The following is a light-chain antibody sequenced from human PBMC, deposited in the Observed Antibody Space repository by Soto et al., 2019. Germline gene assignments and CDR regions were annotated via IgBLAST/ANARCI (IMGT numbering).Light chain of an antibody. J-gene: IGKJ1*01. V-gene: IGKV1-39*01. Sequence: DIQMTQSPSSLSAFVGDRVTITCRASQTIGNYLSWFRQEPGKAPKLLIHAASNLQGGVPSRFSGSGSGTDFTLTITFLQPEDSASYYCLQTHTFPRTFGRGTKVEV. CDR3: LQTHTFPRT. CDR1: QTIGNY. CDR2: AAS.